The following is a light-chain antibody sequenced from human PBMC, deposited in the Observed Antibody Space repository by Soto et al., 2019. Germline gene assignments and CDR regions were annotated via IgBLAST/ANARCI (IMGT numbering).Light chain of an antibody. CDR2: GAS. CDR3: QQYGRPPRT. V-gene: IGKV3-20*01. J-gene: IGKJ2*01. CDR1: QSVSSSY. Sequence: EIVLTQSPGTLSLSPGERATLSCRASQSVSSSYLAWYQQKPDHAPRLLIYGASSRTTGIPDSFSGSGCGTFFTLIISRLEPEDVAVYYCQQYGRPPRTFGQGTKLEIK.